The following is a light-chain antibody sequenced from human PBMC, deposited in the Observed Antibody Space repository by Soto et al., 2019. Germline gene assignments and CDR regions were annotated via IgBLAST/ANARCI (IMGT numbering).Light chain of an antibody. V-gene: IGKV3-15*01. J-gene: IGKJ2*01. Sequence: ETVMTHSPATLSVSPGERVTLSCRASQSVAKNVAWYQHKPGQPPRLLIYAASTRATGIPARFDGSGSGTEFTLTISSLQSEDFAVYFCQQYNHWPGTFGQGTKVDIK. CDR1: QSVAKN. CDR2: AAS. CDR3: QQYNHWPGT.